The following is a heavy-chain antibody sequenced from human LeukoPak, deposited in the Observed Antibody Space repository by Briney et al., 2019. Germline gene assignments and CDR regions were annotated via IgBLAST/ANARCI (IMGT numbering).Heavy chain of an antibody. CDR2: MVYTGRT. Sequence: SETLSLTCTVSGGSIGSYYWCWVRQCQQKGMGWDGNMVYTGRTSYNPSLKSRVTISIDTSKNQFSLRLNSVTAADTAVYYCARDSWWYGSKIFSDWFGPWGEESRVTVSS. D-gene: IGHD2-15*01. V-gene: IGHV4-59*12. J-gene: IGHJ5*02. CDR3: ARDSWWYGSKIFSDWFGP. CDR1: GGSIGSYY.